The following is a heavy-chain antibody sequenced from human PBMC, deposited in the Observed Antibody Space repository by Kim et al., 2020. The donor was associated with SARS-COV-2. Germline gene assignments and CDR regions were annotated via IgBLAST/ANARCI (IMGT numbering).Heavy chain of an antibody. CDR2: ISYDGSNK. J-gene: IGHJ6*02. CDR1: GFTFSSYA. D-gene: IGHD3-9*01. V-gene: IGHV3-30*04. Sequence: GGSLRLSCAASGFTFSSYAMHWVRQAPGKGLEWVAVISYDGSNKYYADSVKGRFTISRDNSKNTLYLQMNSLRAEDTAVYYCARANYDILTLPLMDVWGQGTTVTVSS. CDR3: ARANYDILTLPLMDV.